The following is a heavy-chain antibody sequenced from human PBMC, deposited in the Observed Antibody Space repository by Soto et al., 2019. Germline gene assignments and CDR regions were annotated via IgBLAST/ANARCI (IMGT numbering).Heavy chain of an antibody. J-gene: IGHJ6*03. V-gene: IGHV3-74*01. D-gene: IGHD6-13*01. CDR2: INSDGSST. Sequence: GGSLRLSCAASGFTFSSYWMHWVGQAPGKGLVWVSRINSDGSSTSYADSVKGRFAISRDNAKNTLYLQMSSLRAEDTAVYYCARNSSSWYYFYYYYMDVWGKGTTVTVSS. CDR3: ARNSSSWYYFYYYYMDV. CDR1: GFTFSSYW.